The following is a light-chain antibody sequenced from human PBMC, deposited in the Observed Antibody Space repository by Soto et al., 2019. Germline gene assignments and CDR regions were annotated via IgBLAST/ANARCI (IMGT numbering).Light chain of an antibody. CDR1: QTISTY. V-gene: IGKV1-39*01. Sequence: DIQMTQSPSSLSASVGDRVTITCRASQTISTYLNWYQQKPGKAPRLLIYDASSLLSGVPSRFSGSGSGTDFTLTIASLQPVDFSTDYCQQSDSTPYTFGQGTNVEI. CDR3: QQSDSTPYT. CDR2: DAS. J-gene: IGKJ2*01.